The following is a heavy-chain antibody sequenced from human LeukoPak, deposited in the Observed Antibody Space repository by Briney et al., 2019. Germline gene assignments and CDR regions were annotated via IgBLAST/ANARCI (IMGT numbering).Heavy chain of an antibody. Sequence: RTGGSLRLSCAATGFSFSSYWMHWVRQAPGKGLVWVSAMIGSGSSTYYADSVKGRFTISRDNARNTLFLQMNSLRVEDTAVYYCAKDETHSSGWAPFDSWGQGTLVIVSS. V-gene: IGHV3-23*01. CDR1: GFSFSSYW. J-gene: IGHJ4*02. CDR2: MIGSGSST. D-gene: IGHD6-19*01. CDR3: AKDETHSSGWAPFDS.